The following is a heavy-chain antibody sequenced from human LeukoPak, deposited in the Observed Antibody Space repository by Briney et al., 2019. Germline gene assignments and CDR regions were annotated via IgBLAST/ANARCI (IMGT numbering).Heavy chain of an antibody. CDR3: ARANYHNN. CDR2: ISGDGSNT. V-gene: IGHV3-74*03. Sequence: PGGSLRLSCAASGFTFSSYSMNWVRQAPGKGLVWVSRISGDGSNTTYADSVKGRFTISRDNAKNTVYLQMNSLRAEDTAVYYCARANYHNNWGQGTLVTVSS. J-gene: IGHJ4*02. CDR1: GFTFSSYS. D-gene: IGHD3-9*01.